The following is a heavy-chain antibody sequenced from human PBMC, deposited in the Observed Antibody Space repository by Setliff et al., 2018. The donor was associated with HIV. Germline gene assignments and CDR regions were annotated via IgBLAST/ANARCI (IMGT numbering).Heavy chain of an antibody. D-gene: IGHD5-18*01. V-gene: IGHV3-23*01. CDR3: ARVQNEYIYGYNNYYYMDV. J-gene: IGHJ6*03. Sequence: GGSLRLSCAASGFSFRTYAMSWVRQAPGKGLEWVSAISATAGDTYYADSVKGRFTISRDNSKNTLYLQMNSLRAEDTAVYYCARVQNEYIYGYNNYYYMDVWGKGTTVTVSS. CDR2: ISATAGDT. CDR1: GFSFRTYA.